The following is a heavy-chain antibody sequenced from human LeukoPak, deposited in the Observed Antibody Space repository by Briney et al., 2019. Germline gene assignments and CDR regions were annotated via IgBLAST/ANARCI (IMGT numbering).Heavy chain of an antibody. CDR1: GYTFTSYG. V-gene: IGHV1-18*01. J-gene: IGHJ4*02. D-gene: IGHD3-9*01. Sequence: ASVTVSFTASGYTFTSYGISWVRQAPGQGLEWMGWISAYNGNTNYAQKLQGRVTMTTDTSTSTAYMELRSLRSDDTAVYYCARVGSNYDILTGYEYWGQGTLVTVSS. CDR2: ISAYNGNT. CDR3: ARVGSNYDILTGYEY.